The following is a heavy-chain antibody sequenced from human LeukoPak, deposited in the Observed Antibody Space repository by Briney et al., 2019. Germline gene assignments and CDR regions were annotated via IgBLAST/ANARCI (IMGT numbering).Heavy chain of an antibody. CDR3: ARGKRETYYDMIGNWFDP. Sequence: GGSLRLSCAASGFTFSSYAMSWVRQAPGKGLEWVSAISGSGDSTYYADSVKGRFTISRDNSKNTLYLQMNSLRAEDTAVYYCARGKRETYYDMIGNWFDPWGQGTLVTVSS. CDR1: GFTFSSYA. D-gene: IGHD3-9*01. CDR2: ISGSGDST. V-gene: IGHV3-23*01. J-gene: IGHJ5*02.